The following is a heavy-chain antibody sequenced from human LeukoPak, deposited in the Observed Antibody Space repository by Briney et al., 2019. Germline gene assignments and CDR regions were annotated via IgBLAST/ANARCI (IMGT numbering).Heavy chain of an antibody. Sequence: GGSLRLSCAASGFTFSSYWMSWARQAPGKGLEWVANIKQDGSEKYYVDSVKGRFTISRDNAKNSLYLQMNSLRAEDTAVYYCAKEGALGSTGFDPWGQGTLVTVSS. CDR3: AKEGALGSTGFDP. CDR1: GFTFSSYW. J-gene: IGHJ5*02. V-gene: IGHV3-7*01. D-gene: IGHD4-17*01. CDR2: IKQDGSEK.